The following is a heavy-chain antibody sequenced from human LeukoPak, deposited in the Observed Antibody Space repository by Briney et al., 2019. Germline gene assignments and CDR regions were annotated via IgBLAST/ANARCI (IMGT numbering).Heavy chain of an antibody. CDR3: ARGLFGITTYKFDP. J-gene: IGHJ5*02. D-gene: IGHD3-10*01. CDR1: GYTFTSYD. CDR2: MNPNSGNT. Sequence: ASVKVSCKASGYTFTSYDINWVRQATGQGLEWMGWMNPNSGNTGYAQEFQGRVTMTRNTSISTAYMELSSLRSEDTAVYYCARGLFGITTYKFDPWGQGTLVTVSS. V-gene: IGHV1-8*01.